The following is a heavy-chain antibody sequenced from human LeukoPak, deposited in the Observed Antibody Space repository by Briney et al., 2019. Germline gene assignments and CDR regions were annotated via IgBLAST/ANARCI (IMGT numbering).Heavy chain of an antibody. V-gene: IGHV3-21*04. CDR3: AKGCGYTTSWYYDY. Sequence: GGSLRLSCAASGFTFSSYTMNWVRQAPGRGLEWVSSISSGSSYMSYGDSVKGRFTISRDNSKNTLYVQMTSLRAEDTAVYYCAKGCGYTTSWYYDYWGQGTLVTVAS. D-gene: IGHD6-13*01. CDR1: GFTFSSYT. CDR2: ISSGSSYM. J-gene: IGHJ4*02.